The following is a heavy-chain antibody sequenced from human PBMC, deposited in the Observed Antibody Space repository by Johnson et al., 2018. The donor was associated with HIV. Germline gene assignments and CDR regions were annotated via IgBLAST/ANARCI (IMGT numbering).Heavy chain of an antibody. D-gene: IGHD3-22*01. CDR3: AKGRDSSGFGAFDI. CDR1: GFTFISYA. Sequence: QVQLVESGGGVVQPGRSLRLSCAASGFTFISYAMHWVRQAPGKGLEWVAVISYDGSNKYYADSVKGRFIISRDNSKNTLYLQMNSLRAEDTAVYYCAKGRDSSGFGAFDIWGQGTMVTVSS. V-gene: IGHV3-30*04. CDR2: ISYDGSNK. J-gene: IGHJ3*02.